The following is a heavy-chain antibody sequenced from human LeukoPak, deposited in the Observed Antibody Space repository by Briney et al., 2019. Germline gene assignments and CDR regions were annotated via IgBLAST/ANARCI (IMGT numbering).Heavy chain of an antibody. CDR1: GDSVSSNSAA. CDR3: ARGEWSSWYLTSVFDY. Sequence: SQTLSLTCAISGDSVSSNSAAWNWIRQSPSRGLEWLGRTYYRSKWYNDYAVSVKSRITINPDTSKNQFSLQLNSVTPEDTAVYYCARGEWSSWYLTSVFDYWGQGTLVTVSS. V-gene: IGHV6-1*01. D-gene: IGHD6-13*01. J-gene: IGHJ4*02. CDR2: TYYRSKWYN.